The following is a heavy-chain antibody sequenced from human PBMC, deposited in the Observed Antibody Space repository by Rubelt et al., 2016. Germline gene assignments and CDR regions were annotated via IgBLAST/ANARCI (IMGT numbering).Heavy chain of an antibody. Sequence: VQLVESGGGVVQPGRSLRLSCAASGFTFSSYAMHWVRQAPGKGLEWVGRIRSKANSYATAYAASVKGRFTISRDDSKNTAYLQMNSRKTEDTAVYYCTRLAGHGGNVYWGQGTLVTVSS. CDR2: IRSKANSYAT. J-gene: IGHJ4*02. CDR3: TRLAGHGGNVY. CDR1: GFTFSSYA. V-gene: IGHV3-73*01. D-gene: IGHD4-23*01.